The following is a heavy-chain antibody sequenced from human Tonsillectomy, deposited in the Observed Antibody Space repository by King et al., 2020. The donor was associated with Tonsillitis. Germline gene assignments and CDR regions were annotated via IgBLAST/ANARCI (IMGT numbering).Heavy chain of an antibody. CDR3: ARVIFQGNYYSMDV. CDR1: GFTFSNHA. V-gene: IGHV3-30-3*01. CDR2: ISYDGGNK. Sequence: QLVESGGGVVQTGGSLRLSCAASGFTFSNHAIYWVRQAPGKGLEWVAVISYDGGNKFYADSVKGRFTISRDNSKSTLYLQMDSLRAEDTAVFYCARVIFQGNYYSMDVWGKGTTVTVSS. J-gene: IGHJ6*03. D-gene: IGHD3-9*01.